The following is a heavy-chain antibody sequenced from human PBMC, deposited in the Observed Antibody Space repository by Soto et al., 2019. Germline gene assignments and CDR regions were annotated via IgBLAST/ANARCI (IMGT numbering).Heavy chain of an antibody. J-gene: IGHJ4*02. CDR1: GYSISSSNW. CDR3: ARSSSWYYPQANDY. CDR2: IYYSGST. V-gene: IGHV4-28*01. D-gene: IGHD6-13*01. Sequence: LSLTGAVSGYSISSSNWWGWIRQPPGKGLEWIGYIYYSGSTYYNPSLKSRVTMSVDTSKNQFSLKLSSVTAVDTAVYYCARSSSWYYPQANDYWGQGTLVTVSS.